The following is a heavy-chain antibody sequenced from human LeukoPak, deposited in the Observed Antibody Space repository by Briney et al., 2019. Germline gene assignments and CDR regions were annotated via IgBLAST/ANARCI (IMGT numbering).Heavy chain of an antibody. D-gene: IGHD2-2*01. J-gene: IGHJ3*02. CDR2: IIPILGIA. V-gene: IGHV1-69*04. CDR1: GYTFTSYA. CDR3: ATSGLFCSSTSCLPDAFDI. Sequence: SVKVSCKASGYTFTSYAMNWVRQAPGQGLEWMGRIIPILGIANYAQKFQGRVTITADKSTSTAYMELSSLRSEDTAVYYCATSGLFCSSTSCLPDAFDIWGQGTMVTVSS.